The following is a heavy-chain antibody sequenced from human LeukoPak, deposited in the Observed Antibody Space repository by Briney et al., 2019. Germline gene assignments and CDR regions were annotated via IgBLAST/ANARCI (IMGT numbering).Heavy chain of an antibody. D-gene: IGHD4-23*01. CDR3: ARHQRGNSDAFDI. Sequence: SETLSLTCSVSGGSINSYYWSWIRQPPGKGLECIGYIHYTGRINYNPSLKSRVTISVDTSKNQFSLKVSSVTAADTAVYYCARHQRGNSDAFDIWGQGTMVTVSS. CDR1: GGSINSYY. CDR2: IHYTGRI. J-gene: IGHJ3*02. V-gene: IGHV4-59*01.